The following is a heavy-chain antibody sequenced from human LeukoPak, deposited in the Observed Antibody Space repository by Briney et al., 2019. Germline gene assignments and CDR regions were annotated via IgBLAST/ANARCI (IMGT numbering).Heavy chain of an antibody. CDR2: IYTSGST. V-gene: IGHV4-4*09. D-gene: IGHD1-7*01. CDR3: ARLNWNYSENWYFDL. Sequence: PSETLSLTCTVSGGSISSYYWSWIRQPPGKGLEWIGYIYTSGSTNYNPSLKSRLTISVDTSENQFSLKLNSLTAADTAVYYCARLNWNYSENWYFDLWGRGTLVTVSS. J-gene: IGHJ2*01. CDR1: GGSISSYY.